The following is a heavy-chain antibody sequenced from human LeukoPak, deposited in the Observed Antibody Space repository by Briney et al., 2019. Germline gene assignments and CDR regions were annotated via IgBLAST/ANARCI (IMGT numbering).Heavy chain of an antibody. Sequence: GGSLRLSCAASRFTFSNYSMSWVRQAPGKGLEWVSSISSSGSYIHYAASVKGRFTISRDNAKNSLFLQMNSLRAEDTAVYSCARGYSSGFDAFNVWGQGTVVTVSS. CDR2: ISSSGSYI. D-gene: IGHD6-19*01. J-gene: IGHJ3*01. V-gene: IGHV3-21*01. CDR3: ARGYSSGFDAFNV. CDR1: RFTFSNYS.